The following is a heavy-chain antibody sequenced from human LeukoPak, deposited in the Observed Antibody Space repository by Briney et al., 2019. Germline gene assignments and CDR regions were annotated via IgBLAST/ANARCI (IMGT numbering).Heavy chain of an antibody. J-gene: IGHJ3*02. V-gene: IGHV3-23*01. CDR1: GFTFSSYA. Sequence: GGSLRLSCAASGFTFSSYAMSWVRQAPGKGLEWVSAISGSGGSTYYADSVKGRFTISRDNSKNSLYLQMNSLRAEDTAVYYCAREVMYYYDSSDGGDAFDIWGQGTMITVSS. CDR2: ISGSGGST. CDR3: AREVMYYYDSSDGGDAFDI. D-gene: IGHD3-22*01.